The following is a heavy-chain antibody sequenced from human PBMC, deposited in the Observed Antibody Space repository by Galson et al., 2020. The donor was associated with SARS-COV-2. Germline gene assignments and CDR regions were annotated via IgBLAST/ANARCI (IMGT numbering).Heavy chain of an antibody. CDR3: ARTISGSYFAAFDI. J-gene: IGHJ3*02. CDR2: ISYDGSNK. CDR1: GFTFSSYA. D-gene: IGHD1-26*01. Sequence: GESLKISCAASGFTFSSYAMHWVRQAPGKGLEWVAVISYDGSNKYYADSVKGRFTISRDNSNNTLYLQMNGLRAEDTAVYYCARTISGSYFAAFDIWGQGTMVTVSS. V-gene: IGHV3-30*01.